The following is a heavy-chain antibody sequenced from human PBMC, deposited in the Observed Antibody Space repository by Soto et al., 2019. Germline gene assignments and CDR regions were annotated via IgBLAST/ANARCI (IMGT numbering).Heavy chain of an antibody. J-gene: IGHJ6*04. CDR2: IYSGGDT. Sequence: EVQLVESGGGLVQPGGSLRLSCTASGFAVRHNYMTWVRQAPGKGLEWVSLIYSGGDTAYADSVKGRFTISRHTSQNTLYLQMNSLRAEDTAVYYCARKNDAIQSGGDVWGKGTAVTVSS. CDR1: GFAVRHNY. V-gene: IGHV3-53*04. D-gene: IGHD3-10*01. CDR3: ARKNDAIQSGGDV.